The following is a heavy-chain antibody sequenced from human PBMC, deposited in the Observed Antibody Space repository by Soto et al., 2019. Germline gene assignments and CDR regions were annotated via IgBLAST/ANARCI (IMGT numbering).Heavy chain of an antibody. Sequence: SVKVSCKASGGTFSSYAISWVRQAPGQGLEWMGGIIPTLGTSNYAQKFQGRVTITADESTSTAYMELSSLRSVDTAVYYCATTASTGYLDYWGQGTLVSVPS. V-gene: IGHV1-69*13. CDR2: IIPTLGTS. CDR1: GGTFSSYA. J-gene: IGHJ4*02. D-gene: IGHD2-2*01. CDR3: ATTASTGYLDY.